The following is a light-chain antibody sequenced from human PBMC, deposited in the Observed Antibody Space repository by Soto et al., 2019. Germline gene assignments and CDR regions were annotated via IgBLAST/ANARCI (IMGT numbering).Light chain of an antibody. CDR3: AAWDGSLNGVV. Sequence: QSVLTQAPSASGTPGLRVTISCSGSSSNIGINTVNWYQHLPGTAPKLLIYANNQRPSGVPDRFSGSKSGTSASLAISGLQSEDEADYYCAAWDGSLNGVVFGGRTKLTVL. J-gene: IGLJ2*01. V-gene: IGLV1-44*01. CDR2: ANN. CDR1: SSNIGINT.